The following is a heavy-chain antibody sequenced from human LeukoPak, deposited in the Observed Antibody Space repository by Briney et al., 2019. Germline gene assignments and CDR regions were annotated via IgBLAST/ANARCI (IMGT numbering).Heavy chain of an antibody. CDR3: ARHPNYYYYYMDV. J-gene: IGHJ6*03. CDR2: LHYSGST. CDR1: GGSISNSYYY. Sequence: SETLSLTCTVSGGSISNSYYYWGWIRQPPGKGLEWIGSLHYSGSTYYNPSLKSRVTISVDTSKNQFSLKLSSVTAADTAVYYCARHPNYYYYYMDVWGKGTTVTISS. V-gene: IGHV4-39*01.